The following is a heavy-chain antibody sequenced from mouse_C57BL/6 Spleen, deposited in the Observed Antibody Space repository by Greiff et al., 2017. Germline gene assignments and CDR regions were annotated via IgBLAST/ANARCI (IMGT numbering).Heavy chain of an antibody. CDR3: ARGGDYFDY. CDR2: ISSGGSYT. J-gene: IGHJ2*01. CDR1: GFTFSSYG. Sequence: EVKLVESGGDLVKPGWSLKLSCAASGFTFSSYGMSWVRQTPDKRLEWVATISSGGSYTYYPDSVKGRFTISRDNAKNTLYLQMSSLKSEDTAMYYCARGGDYFDYWGQGTTLTVSS. V-gene: IGHV5-6*01.